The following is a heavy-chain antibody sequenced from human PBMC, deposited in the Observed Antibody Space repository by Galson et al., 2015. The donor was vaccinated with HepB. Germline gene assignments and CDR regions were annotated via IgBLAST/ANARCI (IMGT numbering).Heavy chain of an antibody. CDR3: AKPLLGNNVIVAGY. Sequence: SLRLSCAASGFTFSNYAMSWVRQTPGKELEWVSAISGSGGSTYYADSVKGRFTISRDNSENTLFLQMNSLRAEDTAIYHCAKPLLGNNVIVAGYWGQGTLVTVSS. CDR2: ISGSGGST. J-gene: IGHJ4*02. D-gene: IGHD2/OR15-2a*01. CDR1: GFTFSNYA. V-gene: IGHV3-23*01.